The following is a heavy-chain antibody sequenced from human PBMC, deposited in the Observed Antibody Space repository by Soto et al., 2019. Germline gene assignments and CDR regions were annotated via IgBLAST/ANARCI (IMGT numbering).Heavy chain of an antibody. Sequence: GGSLRLSCAASGFTFSSYSMNWVRQAPGKGLEWVSYISSSSSTIYYADSVKGRFTISRDNAKNSLYLQMNSLRAEDAAVYYCARDIVGIPGWFDPWGQGTLVTVSS. CDR1: GFTFSSYS. D-gene: IGHD3-16*02. J-gene: IGHJ5*02. CDR3: ARDIVGIPGWFDP. V-gene: IGHV3-48*01. CDR2: ISSSSSTI.